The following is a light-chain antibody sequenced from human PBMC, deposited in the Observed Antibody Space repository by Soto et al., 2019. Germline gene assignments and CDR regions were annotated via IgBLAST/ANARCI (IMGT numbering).Light chain of an antibody. CDR1: QSISSD. CDR3: QQYSSWPPGWT. Sequence: EIVMTQSPATLSVSPGERATLSCRASQSISSDLAWYQQKPGQSPRLLIYGASTRATGIPARFSGSGSGTEFTLTISSLQSGDIAVYYCQQYSSWPPGWTFGQGTKVEI. J-gene: IGKJ1*01. V-gene: IGKV3-15*01. CDR2: GAS.